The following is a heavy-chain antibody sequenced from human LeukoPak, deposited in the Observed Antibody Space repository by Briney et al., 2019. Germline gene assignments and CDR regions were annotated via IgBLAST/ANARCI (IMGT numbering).Heavy chain of an antibody. Sequence: ASVKVSCKTSGYSVTGYYLHWVRQAPGQGLEWMGWINSNSGGTNFAQKFQDRVSMTRDTSISTAYMQLNRLRSDDTAVYSCARSPHILTGENFDYWGQGTLLTVSS. D-gene: IGHD3-9*01. J-gene: IGHJ4*02. CDR2: INSNSGGT. CDR1: GYSVTGYY. V-gene: IGHV1-2*02. CDR3: ARSPHILTGENFDY.